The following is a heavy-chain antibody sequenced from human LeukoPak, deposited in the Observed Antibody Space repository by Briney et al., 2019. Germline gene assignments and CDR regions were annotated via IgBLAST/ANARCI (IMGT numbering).Heavy chain of an antibody. V-gene: IGHV3-48*03. CDR1: GCTFSSYV. J-gene: IGHJ4*01. CDR2: ISVGGSNT. Sequence: GGSLILSRVASGCTFSSYVMNWVRQAPGKGLEWVSFISVGGSNTYYADSVKGRFTISRDNAKKSLYLQMNSLRAEDTAVYYCARGGQCLASFDYWG. CDR3: ARGGQCLASFDY. D-gene: IGHD6-19*01.